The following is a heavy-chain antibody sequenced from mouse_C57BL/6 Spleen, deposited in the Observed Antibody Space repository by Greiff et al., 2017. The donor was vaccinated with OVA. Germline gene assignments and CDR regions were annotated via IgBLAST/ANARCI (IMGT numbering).Heavy chain of an antibody. J-gene: IGHJ4*01. V-gene: IGHV1-7*01. Sequence: QVQLQQSGAELAKPGASVKLSCKASGYTFTSYWMHWVKQRPGQGLEWIGYINPSSGYTKYNQKFKDKATLTADKSSSTAYMQLSSLTYEASAVYYCARGAGGPYYAMDYWGQGTSVTVSS. CDR2: INPSSGYT. CDR3: ARGAGGPYYAMDY. D-gene: IGHD3-3*01. CDR1: GYTFTSYW.